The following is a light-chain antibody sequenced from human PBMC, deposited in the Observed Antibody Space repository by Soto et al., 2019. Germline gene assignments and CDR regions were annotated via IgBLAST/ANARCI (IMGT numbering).Light chain of an antibody. CDR2: AAS. J-gene: IGKJ4*01. CDR1: QGIGNY. CDR3: QEYNTAPLT. Sequence: DIQMTQSPSSLSASVGDRVTITCRASQGIGNYLAWYQQKPGKVPKRLIYAASTLKSGVPSRFSGSGSGTDFTLTISSLQPEDVATDYCQEYNTAPLTFGGGNKVEIK. V-gene: IGKV1-27*01.